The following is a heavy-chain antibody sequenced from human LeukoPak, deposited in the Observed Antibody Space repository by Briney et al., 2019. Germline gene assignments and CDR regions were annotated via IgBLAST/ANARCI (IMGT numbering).Heavy chain of an antibody. V-gene: IGHV3-53*05. D-gene: IGHD3-3*01. Sequence: GGSLRLSCAASGFTVSSNYMSWVRQAPGKGLEWVSVIYSGGSTYYADSVKGRFTISRDNSKNSLSLQMNSLRAEGTAVYYCARDRITIFGVVIDGYMDVWGKGTTVTVSS. J-gene: IGHJ6*03. CDR1: GFTVSSNY. CDR2: IYSGGST. CDR3: ARDRITIFGVVIDGYMDV.